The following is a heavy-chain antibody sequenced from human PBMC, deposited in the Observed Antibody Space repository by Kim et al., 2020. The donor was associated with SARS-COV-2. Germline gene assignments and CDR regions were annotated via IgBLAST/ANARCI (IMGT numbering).Heavy chain of an antibody. D-gene: IGHD3-10*01. CDR1: GGTFSSYA. V-gene: IGHV1-69*13. Sequence: SVKVSCKASGGTFSSYAISWVRQAPGQGLEWMGGIIPIFGTANYAQKFQGRVTITADESTSTAYMELSSLRSEDTAVYYCARAPNVYYYGSGSYNLDYWGQGTLVTVSS. CDR3: ARAPNVYYYGSGSYNLDY. CDR2: IIPIFGTA. J-gene: IGHJ4*02.